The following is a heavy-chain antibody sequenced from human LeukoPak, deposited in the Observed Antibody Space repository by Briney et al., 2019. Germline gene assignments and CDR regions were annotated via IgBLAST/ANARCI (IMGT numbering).Heavy chain of an antibody. CDR2: INHSGST. CDR1: GGSISSGGYY. V-gene: IGHV4-39*01. J-gene: IGHJ1*01. Sequence: PSETLSLTCTVSGGSISSGGYYWSWIRQPPGKGLEWIGEINHSGSTNYNPSLKSRVTISVDTSKNQFSLKLSSVTAADTAVYYCARGRGDGSGYYYFHHWGRGTLVTVSS. D-gene: IGHD3-22*01. CDR3: ARGRGDGSGYYYFHH.